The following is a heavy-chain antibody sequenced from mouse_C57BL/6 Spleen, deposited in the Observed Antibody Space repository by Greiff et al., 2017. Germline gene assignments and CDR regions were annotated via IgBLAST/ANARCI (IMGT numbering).Heavy chain of an antibody. Sequence: QVQLKESGAELVRPGASVTLSCKASGYTFTDYEMHWVKQTPVHGLEWIGAIDPETGGTAYNQKFKGKAILTADKSSSTAYMELRSLTSEDSAVYYCTISRDGNYPSFAYWGQGTLVTVSA. CDR2: IDPETGGT. CDR3: TISRDGNYPSFAY. D-gene: IGHD2-1*01. J-gene: IGHJ3*01. CDR1: GYTFTDYE. V-gene: IGHV1-15*01.